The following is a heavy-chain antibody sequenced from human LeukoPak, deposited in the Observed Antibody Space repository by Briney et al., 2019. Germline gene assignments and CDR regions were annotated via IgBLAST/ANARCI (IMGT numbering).Heavy chain of an antibody. CDR3: ARDSYRWFGELLLDY. J-gene: IGHJ4*02. CDR1: GGSISNYY. Sequence: PSETLSLTCTVSGGSISNYYWSWIRQPPGKGLEWIGYIYYSGTTNYNPSLKSRVTISVDTSKNQFSLKLNSVTAADTAVYYCARDSYRWFGELLLDYWGQGTLVTVSS. V-gene: IGHV4-59*01. D-gene: IGHD3-10*01. CDR2: IYYSGTT.